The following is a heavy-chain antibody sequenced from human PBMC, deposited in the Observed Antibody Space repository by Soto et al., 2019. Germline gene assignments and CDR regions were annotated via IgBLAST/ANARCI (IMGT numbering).Heavy chain of an antibody. Sequence: ALVNVSRKASGYSFSGYYMDWVREAPEQGLERMGWINPNSGGTNYAQKSQGRVTMTRDTSISTAYMELRRLRSDDTAVYYCARVKVEGYDCWSGYFIEDCFDLWGQGTLVTVSS. CDR1: GYSFSGYY. D-gene: IGHD3-3*01. CDR3: ARVKVEGYDCWSGYFIEDCFDL. CDR2: INPNSGGT. J-gene: IGHJ5*02. V-gene: IGHV1-2*02.